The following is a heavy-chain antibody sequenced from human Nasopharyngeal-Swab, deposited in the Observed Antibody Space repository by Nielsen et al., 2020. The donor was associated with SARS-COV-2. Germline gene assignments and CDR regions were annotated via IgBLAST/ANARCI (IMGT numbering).Heavy chain of an antibody. CDR3: ARVALGSYLRGRGMDV. V-gene: IGHV4-59*13. CDR1: GGSISSYY. Sequence: SEILSLTCTISGGSISSYYWGWIRQPLGKGLEWIGYTYFSGSTSYNPSLKSRVTMSVDTSKNQFSLNLTSVTAADTAVYYCARVALGSYLRGRGMDVWGQGTTVTVSS. CDR2: TYFSGST. J-gene: IGHJ6*02. D-gene: IGHD3-16*02.